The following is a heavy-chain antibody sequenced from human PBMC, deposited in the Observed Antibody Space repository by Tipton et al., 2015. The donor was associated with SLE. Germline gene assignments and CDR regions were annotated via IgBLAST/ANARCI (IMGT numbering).Heavy chain of an antibody. CDR3: ARGESSGYYVDY. Sequence: SLRLSCAASGFSVISYAMCWVRQAPGNGLEWVAFIRYDGSEKDYADSVKGRFTISRDNAKNTLYLQMNSLRAEDTAAYYCARGESSGYYVDYWGHGTLVTVSS. D-gene: IGHD3-22*01. J-gene: IGHJ4*01. CDR1: GFSVISYA. CDR2: IRYDGSEK. V-gene: IGHV3-33*07.